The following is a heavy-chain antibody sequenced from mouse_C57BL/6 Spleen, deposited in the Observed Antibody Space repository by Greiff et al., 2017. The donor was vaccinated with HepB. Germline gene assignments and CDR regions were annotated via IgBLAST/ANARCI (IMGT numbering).Heavy chain of an antibody. CDR1: GYTFTSYW. D-gene: IGHD1-1*01. J-gene: IGHJ4*01. V-gene: IGHV1-55*01. CDR2: IYPGSGST. CDR3: GRYGRSYGYAMDY. Sequence: VQLQQPGAELVKPGASVKMSCKASGYTFTSYWITWVKQRPGQGLEWIGDIYPGSGSTNYNEKFKSKATLTVDTSSSTAYMQLSSLTSEDSAVYYGGRYGRSYGYAMDYWGQGTSVTVSS.